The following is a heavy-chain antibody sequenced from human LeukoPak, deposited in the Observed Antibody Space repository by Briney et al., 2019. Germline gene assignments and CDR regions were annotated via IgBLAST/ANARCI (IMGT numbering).Heavy chain of an antibody. J-gene: IGHJ4*02. CDR2: INSDGSST. V-gene: IGHV3-74*01. D-gene: IGHD1-14*01. CDR1: GFTFSSYW. Sequence: GGSLRLSCAASGFTFSSYWMHWVRQAPGKGLVWVSLINSDGSSTSYADSVKGRFTISRDNAKNTLYLQMNSLRVEDTAVYYCARQPDYWGQGTLVTVSS. CDR3: ARQPDY.